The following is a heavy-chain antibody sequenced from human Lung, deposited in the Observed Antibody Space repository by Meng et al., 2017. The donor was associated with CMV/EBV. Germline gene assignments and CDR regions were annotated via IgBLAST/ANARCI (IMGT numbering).Heavy chain of an antibody. CDR2: IYPGDSDT. J-gene: IGHJ6*02. V-gene: IGHV5-51*01. Sequence: GESXKISXKGSGYTFTDYWVGWVRQMPGKGLEWVGIIYPGDSDTRYSPSFQGQVTISTDKSIKTTYLQWSSLKSSDTAMYFCARLGAPAGQKVIRPPSYFYYGLDVWGQGXTVTVSS. CDR1: GYTFTDYW. D-gene: IGHD6-13*01. CDR3: ARLGAPAGQKVIRPPSYFYYGLDV.